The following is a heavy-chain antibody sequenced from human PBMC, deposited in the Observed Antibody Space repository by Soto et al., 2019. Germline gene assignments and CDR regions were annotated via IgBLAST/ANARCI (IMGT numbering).Heavy chain of an antibody. V-gene: IGHV3-30-3*01. Sequence: QVQLVESGGGVVQPGRSLRLSCAASGFTFSSYAIHWVRQAPGKGLEWVVVISYDGSNKYYADSVKGRFTISRDNSKNTLYLQMNSLRAEDTAVYYCAKDTGDTAMGPTPMFGMDVWGQGTTVTVSS. CDR3: AKDTGDTAMGPTPMFGMDV. CDR1: GFTFSSYA. J-gene: IGHJ6*02. D-gene: IGHD5-18*01. CDR2: ISYDGSNK.